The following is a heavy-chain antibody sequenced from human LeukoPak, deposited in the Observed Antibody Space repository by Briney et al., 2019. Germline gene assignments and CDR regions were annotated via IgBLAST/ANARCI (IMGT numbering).Heavy chain of an antibody. D-gene: IGHD3-10*01. CDR2: INHSGST. V-gene: IGHV4-34*01. Sequence: PSETLSLTCAVYGGSFSGYYWSWIRQPPGKGLEWIGEINHSGSTNYNPSLKCRVTISVDTSKNQFSLKLSSVTAADTAVYYCARASITMVRGVRYFDYWGQGTLVTVSS. J-gene: IGHJ4*02. CDR3: ARASITMVRGVRYFDY. CDR1: GGSFSGYY.